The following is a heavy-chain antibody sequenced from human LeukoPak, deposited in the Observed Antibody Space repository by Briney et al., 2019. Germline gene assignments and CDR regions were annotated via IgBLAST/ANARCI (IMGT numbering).Heavy chain of an antibody. CDR3: ARAEAEGYSYGYGPDAFDI. D-gene: IGHD5-18*01. V-gene: IGHV1-46*01. CDR1: ENTFTNYY. J-gene: IGHJ3*02. Sequence: GASVKVSCKASENTFTNYYMHWVRQAPGQGLEWMGIINPSGGSTSYAQKFQGRVTMTRNTSISTAYMELSSLRSEDTAVYYCARAEAEGYSYGYGPDAFDIWGQGTMVTVSS. CDR2: INPSGGST.